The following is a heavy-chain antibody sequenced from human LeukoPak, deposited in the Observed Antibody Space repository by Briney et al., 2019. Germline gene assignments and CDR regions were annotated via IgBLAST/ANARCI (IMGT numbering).Heavy chain of an antibody. CDR1: GYIFTGYY. Sequence: ASVKVSCKASGYIFTGYYLHWVRQAPGQGLEWMGWINLNSGGTNYAQKFQGRVTMTRDTSISTAYMELSRLRSDDTAVYYCAKAHGTYYYDSSGRNWFDPWGQGTLVTVSS. J-gene: IGHJ5*02. CDR2: INLNSGGT. V-gene: IGHV1-2*02. D-gene: IGHD3-22*01. CDR3: AKAHGTYYYDSSGRNWFDP.